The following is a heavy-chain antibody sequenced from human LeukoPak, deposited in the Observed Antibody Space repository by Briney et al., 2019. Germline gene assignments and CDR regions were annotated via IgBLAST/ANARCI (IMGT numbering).Heavy chain of an antibody. CDR1: GGSFSGYY. CDR2: INHSGST. D-gene: IGHD2-15*01. V-gene: IGHV4-34*01. CDR3: ARVGIGRDIWDAFDI. Sequence: SETLSLTCAVYGGSFSGYYWSWIRQPPGKGLEWIGEINHSGSTNYNPSLKSRVTISVDTSKNQFSLKLSSVTAADTAVYYCARVGIGRDIWDAFDIWGQGTMVTVSS. J-gene: IGHJ3*02.